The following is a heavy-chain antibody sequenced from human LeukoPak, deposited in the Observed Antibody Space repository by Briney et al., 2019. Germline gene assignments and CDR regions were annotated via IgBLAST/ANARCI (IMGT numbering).Heavy chain of an antibody. D-gene: IGHD3-22*01. CDR2: IYPGDSDT. Sequence: GESLNISCRASGYSFTNYWIGWVRPMPGKGLEWMGIIYPGDSDTRYSPSFQGQVTISDDKSINTAYLQWSGLKASDSAMYYCARRALYYDSTGYGAVDYWGQGTLVIVSS. CDR3: ARRALYYDSTGYGAVDY. CDR1: GYSFTNYW. V-gene: IGHV5-51*01. J-gene: IGHJ4*02.